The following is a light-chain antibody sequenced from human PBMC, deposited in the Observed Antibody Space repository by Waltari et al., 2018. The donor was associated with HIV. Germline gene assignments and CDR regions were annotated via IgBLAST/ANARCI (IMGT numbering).Light chain of an antibody. CDR2: GAS. V-gene: IGKV3-20*01. J-gene: IGKJ2*01. CDR3: QQYGSLPRT. Sequence: VLTQSPGTLSFPPGEKVTLSCRASQTVSENYLAWYQHKAGQAPRLLIYGASSRATGTPDKFSGSGSGTDFTLTISRLEPADSAVYYCQQYGSLPRTFGQGTKLEIK. CDR1: QTVSENY.